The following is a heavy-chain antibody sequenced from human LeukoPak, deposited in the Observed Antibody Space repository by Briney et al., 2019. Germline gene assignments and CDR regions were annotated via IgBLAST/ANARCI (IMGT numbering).Heavy chain of an antibody. CDR3: ASRAPYSSGWYYFDY. D-gene: IGHD6-19*01. J-gene: IGHJ4*02. Sequence: GGSLRLSCAASGFTVSSNYMSWVRQAPGKGLEWVSGIYSGGSTYYADSVKGRFTISRDNSKNTLYLQMNSLRGEAPAVYYCASRAPYSSGWYYFDYWGQGTLVTVSS. CDR2: IYSGGST. V-gene: IGHV3-66*02. CDR1: GFTVSSNY.